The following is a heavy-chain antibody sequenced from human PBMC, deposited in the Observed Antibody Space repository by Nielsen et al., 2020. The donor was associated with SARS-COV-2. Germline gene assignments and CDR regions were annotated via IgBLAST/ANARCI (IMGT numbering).Heavy chain of an antibody. CDR1: GFTFDDYT. D-gene: IGHD2-2*01. Sequence: GGSLRLSCAASGFTFDDYTMHWVRQAPGKGLEWVSLISWDGGSTYYADSVKGRFTISRDNSKNSLYLQMNSLRTEDTALYYCAKDASREYCSSTSCYLHYWGQGTLVTVSS. V-gene: IGHV3-43*01. CDR3: AKDASREYCSSTSCYLHY. J-gene: IGHJ4*02. CDR2: ISWDGGST.